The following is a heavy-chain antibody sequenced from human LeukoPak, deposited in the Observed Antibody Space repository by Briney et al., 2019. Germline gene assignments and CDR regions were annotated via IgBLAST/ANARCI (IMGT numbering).Heavy chain of an antibody. CDR3: ARDEVAGSNWFDP. D-gene: IGHD6-19*01. Sequence: PSETLSLTCTVSGGSISSYYWSWIRQPPGKGLEWIGYIYYSGSTNYNPSLKSRVTISVDTSKNQFSLKLSSVTAADTAVYYCARDEVAGSNWFDPWGQGTLVTVSS. CDR2: IYYSGST. J-gene: IGHJ5*02. V-gene: IGHV4-59*01. CDR1: GGSISSYY.